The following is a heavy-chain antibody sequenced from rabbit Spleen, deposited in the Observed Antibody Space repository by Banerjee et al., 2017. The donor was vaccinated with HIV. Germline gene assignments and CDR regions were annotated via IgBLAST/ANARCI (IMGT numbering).Heavy chain of an antibody. CDR1: EVSFSYSSY. D-gene: IGHD1-1*01. CDR2: IATGSSGFT. CDR3: ARDTSSSFSSYGMDL. J-gene: IGHJ6*01. Sequence: QSLEESGGDLVKPGASLTLTCTASEVSFSYSSYICWVRQAPGKGLEWIACIATGSSGFTYFATWAKGRFTCSKTSSTAVTLQMTRLTAADTATYFCARDTSSSFSSYGMDLWGQGTLVTVS. V-gene: IGHV1S40*01.